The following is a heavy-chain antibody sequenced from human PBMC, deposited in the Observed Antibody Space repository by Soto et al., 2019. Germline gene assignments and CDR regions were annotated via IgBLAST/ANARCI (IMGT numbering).Heavy chain of an antibody. J-gene: IGHJ6*02. CDR3: ARRAYYDFYYGLDV. V-gene: IGHV4-59*01. CDR1: GGSIRSSY. Sequence: SETLSLTCTVSGGSIRSSYWSWIRQPPGKGLEWIGYVYFSGTTNYNPSLKSRVTIFVDTFKNQFSLKLTSVTAADTAVYYCARRAYYDFYYGLDVWGQGTTVTVSS. CDR2: VYFSGTT.